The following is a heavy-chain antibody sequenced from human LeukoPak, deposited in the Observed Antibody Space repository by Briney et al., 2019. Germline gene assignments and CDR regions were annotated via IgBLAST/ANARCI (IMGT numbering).Heavy chain of an antibody. CDR1: GYTFTSYG. CDR2: ISAYNGNT. CDR3: ARARDLELRLGSFDY. J-gene: IGHJ4*02. D-gene: IGHD1-7*01. Sequence: GASVKVSCKASGYTFTSYGISWVRQAPGQGLEWMGWISAYNGNTNYAQKLQGRVTMTTDTSTSTAYMELSSLRSEDTAVYYCARARDLELRLGSFDYWGQGTLVTVSS. V-gene: IGHV1-18*01.